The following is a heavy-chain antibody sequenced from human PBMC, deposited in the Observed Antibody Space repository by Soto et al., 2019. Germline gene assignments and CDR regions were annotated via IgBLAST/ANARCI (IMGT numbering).Heavy chain of an antibody. Sequence: SETLSLTCTVPGASISSSSYYWGWIRKPPGKGLEWIGSIYYSGSTYYNPSLKSRVTISVDTSKNQFSLKLSSVTAADTAVYYCARQLKSAWYSSGWYLNYFYYGMDVWGQGTTVT. V-gene: IGHV4-39*01. CDR1: GASISSSSYY. CDR2: IYYSGST. D-gene: IGHD6-19*01. J-gene: IGHJ6*02. CDR3: ARQLKSAWYSSGWYLNYFYYGMDV.